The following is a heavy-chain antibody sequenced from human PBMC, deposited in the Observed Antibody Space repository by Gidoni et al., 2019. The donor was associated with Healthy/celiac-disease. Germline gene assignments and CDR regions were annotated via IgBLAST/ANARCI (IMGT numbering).Heavy chain of an antibody. CDR1: GGSISSYY. Sequence: QVQLQESGPGLVKPSETLSLTCTVSGGSISSYYWSWIRQPPGKGLEWIGYIYYSGSTNYNPSLKSRVTISVDTSKNQFSLKLSSVTAADTAVYYCAREPNPGHYYMDVWGKGTTVTVSS. CDR3: AREPNPGHYYMDV. V-gene: IGHV4-59*01. CDR2: IYYSGST. J-gene: IGHJ6*03.